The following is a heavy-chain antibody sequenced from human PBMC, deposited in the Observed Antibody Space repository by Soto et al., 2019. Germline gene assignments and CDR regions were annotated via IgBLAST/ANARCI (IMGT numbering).Heavy chain of an antibody. V-gene: IGHV4-34*01. CDR2: INHSGST. CDR1: GGSFSGYY. CDR3: ARDETGTTVLDY. D-gene: IGHD1-7*01. J-gene: IGHJ4*02. Sequence: QVQLQQWGAGLLKPSETLSLTCAVYGGSFSGYYWSWIRQPPGKGLEWIGEINHSGSTSYNPSLKSRVTISVDTSKNQFSLKLSSVTAADTAVYYCARDETGTTVLDYWGQGTLVTVSS.